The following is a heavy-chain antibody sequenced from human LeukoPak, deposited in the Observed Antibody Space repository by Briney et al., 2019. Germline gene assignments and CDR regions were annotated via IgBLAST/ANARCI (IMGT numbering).Heavy chain of an antibody. Sequence: GGSLRLSCAASGFTFSNYIMNWVRQAPGKGLEWVSYISSSGSAIYYTDSVKGRFTISRDNAENSLYLQMSNLRAEDTAVYFCARGGGLDVWGQGATVTVSS. CDR2: ISSSGSAI. CDR3: ARGGGLDV. J-gene: IGHJ6*02. D-gene: IGHD3-16*01. V-gene: IGHV3-48*01. CDR1: GFTFSNYI.